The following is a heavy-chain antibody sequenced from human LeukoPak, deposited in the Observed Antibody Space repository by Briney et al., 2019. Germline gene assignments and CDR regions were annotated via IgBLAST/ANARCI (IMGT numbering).Heavy chain of an antibody. D-gene: IGHD4-23*01. V-gene: IGHV1-69*05. Sequence: ASVKVSCKASGGTFSSYAISRVRQAPGQGLEWMGGIIPIFGTANYAQKIQCRVTITTDESTSTDNMKLSSLRSEDTAVYYCARLSPYGGNSGNFDLWGRGTLVTVSS. CDR3: ARLSPYGGNSGNFDL. J-gene: IGHJ2*01. CDR2: IIPIFGTA. CDR1: GGTFSSYA.